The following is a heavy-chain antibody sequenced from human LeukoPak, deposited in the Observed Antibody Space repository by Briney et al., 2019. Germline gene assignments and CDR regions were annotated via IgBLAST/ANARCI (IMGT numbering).Heavy chain of an antibody. CDR1: GFTFTYS. Sequence: GGSLRLSCAASGFTFTYSMSWVRQVAGKGLEWVATINQDGSERQHVDSVKGRFSISRDNPKNSLYLQMDSLRAEDTAIYYCARGSGWLDYWGQGTLVTVSS. J-gene: IGHJ4*02. D-gene: IGHD6-19*01. CDR2: INQDGSER. CDR3: ARGSGWLDY. V-gene: IGHV3-7*01.